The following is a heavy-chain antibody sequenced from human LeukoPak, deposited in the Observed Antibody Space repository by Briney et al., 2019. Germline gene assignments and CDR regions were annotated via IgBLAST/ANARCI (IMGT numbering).Heavy chain of an antibody. Sequence: SETLSLTCAVYGGSFSGYYWSWIRQPPGKGLEWIGEINHSGSTNYNPSLKSRVTISVDTSKNQFSLKMLSVTAADAAVYSSATKRRGSSSWDYWGQGTLVTVSS. V-gene: IGHV4-34*01. D-gene: IGHD6-13*01. J-gene: IGHJ4*02. CDR3: ATKRRGSSSWDY. CDR1: GGSFSGYY. CDR2: INHSGST.